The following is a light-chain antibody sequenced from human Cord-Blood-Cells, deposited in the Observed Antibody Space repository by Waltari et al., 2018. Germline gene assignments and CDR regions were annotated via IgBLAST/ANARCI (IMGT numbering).Light chain of an antibody. CDR3: MQALHTLP. CDR1: PSLLHSNGYNY. CDR2: FVS. J-gene: IGKJ4*01. Sequence: DIVMTPSPHSLTGTPGEPASISCRSSPSLLHSNGYNYLDLYLQKPGPSPKRLIYFVSNRAAGGADMFSGSGSGTEFTLKISRVEAEDVGVYYCMQALHTLPYGGGTKVEIK. V-gene: IGKV2-28*01.